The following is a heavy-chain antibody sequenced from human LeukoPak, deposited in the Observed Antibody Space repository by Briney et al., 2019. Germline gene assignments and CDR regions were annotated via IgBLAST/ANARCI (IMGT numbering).Heavy chain of an antibody. CDR3: ATVRALVTADH. D-gene: IGHD2-21*02. CDR1: GFNFGDYV. J-gene: IGHJ4*02. Sequence: PGGSLRLSCAASGFNFGDYVMSWVRQAPGKALEWVSAISGSSGSTFSADSVKGRFTISRDNSNNTVYLQIKSLRVEDTAVYYWATVRALVTADHWGQAALVTVSS. CDR2: ISGSSGST. V-gene: IGHV3-23*01.